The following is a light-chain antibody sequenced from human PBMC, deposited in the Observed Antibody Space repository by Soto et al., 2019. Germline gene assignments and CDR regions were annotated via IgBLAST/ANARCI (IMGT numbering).Light chain of an antibody. CDR3: QQYYNTPIT. Sequence: DIVMTQSPDSLAVSLGERATINCRSSQSVLYSSNNKNYLAWYQQKPGQSPKLLIYWASTRESGVPDRFSGSGSGTDFTLTISSLRAEDVAVYYCQQYYNTPITFCQGTRLEI. J-gene: IGKJ5*01. V-gene: IGKV4-1*01. CDR2: WAS. CDR1: QSVLYSSNNKNY.